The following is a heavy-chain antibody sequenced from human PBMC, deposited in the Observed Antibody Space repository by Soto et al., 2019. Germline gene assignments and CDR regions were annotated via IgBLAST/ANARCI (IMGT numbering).Heavy chain of an antibody. D-gene: IGHD2-2*01. J-gene: IGHJ6*02. CDR3: AKVDVVVPAAISKMGFYYYYGMDV. CDR2: ISGSGGST. V-gene: IGHV3-23*01. Sequence: GGSLRLSCAASGFTFSSYAMSWVRQAPGKGLEWVSAISGSGGSTYYADSVKGRFTISRDNSKNTLYLQMNSLRAEDTAVYYCAKVDVVVPAAISKMGFYYYYGMDVWGQGATVTVSS. CDR1: GFTFSSYA.